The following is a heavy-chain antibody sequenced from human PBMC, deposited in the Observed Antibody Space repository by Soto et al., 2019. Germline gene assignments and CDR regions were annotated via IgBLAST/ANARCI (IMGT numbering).Heavy chain of an antibody. CDR3: ARSGYSGYDYRYYFDY. J-gene: IGHJ4*02. Sequence: QVQLVQSGAEVKKPGSSVKVSCKASGGTFSSYASSWVRQAPGQGLEWMGGIIPIFGTANYAQKFQGRVTITADKSTSTAYMELSSLRSEDTAVYYCARSGYSGYDYRYYFDYWGQGTLVTVSS. CDR1: GGTFSSYA. V-gene: IGHV1-69*06. CDR2: IIPIFGTA. D-gene: IGHD5-12*01.